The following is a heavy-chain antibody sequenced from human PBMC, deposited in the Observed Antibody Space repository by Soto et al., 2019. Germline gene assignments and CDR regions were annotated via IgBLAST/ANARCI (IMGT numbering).Heavy chain of an antibody. V-gene: IGHV3-23*01. CDR2: ISGSGGST. D-gene: IGHD6-13*01. CDR1: GFTFSSYA. Sequence: XVSLLLSCAASGFTFSSYAMSWVRQAPGKGLEWVSAISGSGGSTYYADSVKGRFTISRDNSKNTLYLQMNSLRAEDTAVYYCAKPLTLQRIADWDYWGQGTLVTVSS. CDR3: AKPLTLQRIADWDY. J-gene: IGHJ4*02.